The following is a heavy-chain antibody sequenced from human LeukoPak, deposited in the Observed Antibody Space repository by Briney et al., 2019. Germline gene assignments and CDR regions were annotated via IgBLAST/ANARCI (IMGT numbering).Heavy chain of an antibody. CDR1: DGSISSTGYY. CDR3: ARRGGSGNLYYFDY. J-gene: IGHJ4*02. Sequence: SETLSLTCSVSDGSISSTGYYWGWIRQPPGKGLEWIGTILYSGRTYYSTSLKSRITMSIDTSKNQFSLRLNSVTAADTAVFYCARRGGSGNLYYFDYWGQGTLVTVSS. D-gene: IGHD3-10*01. V-gene: IGHV4-39*01. CDR2: ILYSGRT.